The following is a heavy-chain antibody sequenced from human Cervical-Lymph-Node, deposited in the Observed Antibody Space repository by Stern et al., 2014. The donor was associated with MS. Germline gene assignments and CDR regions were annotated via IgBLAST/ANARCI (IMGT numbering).Heavy chain of an antibody. Sequence: VQLVESGGGVVQPGRSLSLSCVVSGFTFSTYAMHWVRQAPGQGLEWVAFVSYDGSKRNSTDSVKTRFTISRDNSKNTLYLHMNSLRDEDSAVYCCARGGRGVGLEYWGQGALVTVSS. CDR3: ARGGRGVGLEY. CDR1: GFTFSTYA. V-gene: IGHV3-30*10. D-gene: IGHD3-10*01. CDR2: VSYDGSKR. J-gene: IGHJ4*02.